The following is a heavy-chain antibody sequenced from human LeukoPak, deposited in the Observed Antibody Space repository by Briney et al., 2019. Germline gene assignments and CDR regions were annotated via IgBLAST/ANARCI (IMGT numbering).Heavy chain of an antibody. CDR3: ARVYYDSSGYYYDPPWFDP. CDR1: GGSISSSYY. V-gene: IGHV4-39*07. Sequence: SETLSLTCTVSGGSISSSYYWGWIRQPPGKGLEWIGNIYYSGSTYYNPSLESRVTISVDTSKNQFSLKLSSVTAADTAVYYCARVYYDSSGYYYDPPWFDPWGQGTLVTVSS. CDR2: IYYSGST. J-gene: IGHJ5*02. D-gene: IGHD3-22*01.